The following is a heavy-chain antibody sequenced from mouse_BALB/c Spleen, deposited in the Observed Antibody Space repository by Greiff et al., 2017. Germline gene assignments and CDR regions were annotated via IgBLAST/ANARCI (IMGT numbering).Heavy chain of an antibody. CDR3: ARPRYDYDGAWFAY. J-gene: IGHJ3*01. Sequence: EVQLVESGGGLVQPGGSRKLSCAASGFTFSSFGMHWVRQAPEKGLEWVAYISSGSSTIYYADTVKGRFTISRDNPKNTLFLQMTSLRSEDTAMYYCARPRYDYDGAWFAYWGQGTLVTVSA. V-gene: IGHV5-17*02. D-gene: IGHD2-4*01. CDR2: ISSGSSTI. CDR1: GFTFSSFG.